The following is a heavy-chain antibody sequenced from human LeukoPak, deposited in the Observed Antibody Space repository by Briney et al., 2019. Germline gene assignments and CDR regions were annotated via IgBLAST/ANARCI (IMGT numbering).Heavy chain of an antibody. D-gene: IGHD6-13*01. J-gene: IGHJ5*02. Sequence: ARSLRLSCAASGFTFSSYGMHWVRQAPGKGLGWVAVIWYDGSNKYYADSVKGRFTISRDNSKNTLYLQMNSLRAEDTAVYYCARDRDSSSWYNWFDPWGQGTLVSVSS. CDR3: ARDRDSSSWYNWFDP. CDR2: IWYDGSNK. CDR1: GFTFSSYG. V-gene: IGHV3-33*01.